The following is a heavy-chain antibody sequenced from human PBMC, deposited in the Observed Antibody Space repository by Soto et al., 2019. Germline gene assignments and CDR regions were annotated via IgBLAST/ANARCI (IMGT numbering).Heavy chain of an antibody. CDR1: GGTFSSYA. CDR2: IIHIFGTA. CDR3: ARDSGRATAMAYYFDY. Sequence: QVQLVQYGAEVKKPGSSVKVSCTASGGTFSSYAISWVRQAPGQGLEWMGGIIHIFGTANYAQKFQGRVTITADESTSTAYMELSSLRSEETAVYYCARDSGRATAMAYYFDYWGQGTLVTGSS. V-gene: IGHV1-69*01. D-gene: IGHD5-18*01. J-gene: IGHJ4*02.